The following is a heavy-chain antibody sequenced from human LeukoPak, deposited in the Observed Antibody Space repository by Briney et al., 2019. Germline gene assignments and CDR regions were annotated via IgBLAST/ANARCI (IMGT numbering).Heavy chain of an antibody. V-gene: IGHV4-39*01. Sequence: TSSETLSLTCNVSGGSISSNTYYWGWIRQPPGKGLEWIGSIYYSGSTYYNPSLKSRVTMSVDTSKNQFSLKLSSVTAADTAVYYCARRYYGSGSYYPFDYWGQGTLVTVSS. CDR3: ARRYYGSGSYYPFDY. J-gene: IGHJ4*02. CDR1: GGSISSNTYY. D-gene: IGHD3-10*01. CDR2: IYYSGST.